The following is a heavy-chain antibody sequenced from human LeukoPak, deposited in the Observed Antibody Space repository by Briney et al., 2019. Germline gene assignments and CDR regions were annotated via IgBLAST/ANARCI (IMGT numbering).Heavy chain of an antibody. CDR1: GGSISSYY. Sequence: KASETLSLTWTVSGGSISSYYWRWIRQHSRKGLEWIVYIYYSGCTNYNPSLKGRVTISVDTSKNQFSLKLSSVTAADTAVYYCARLQAAAGPFFDYWGEGTLVTVSS. J-gene: IGHJ4*02. CDR3: ARLQAAAGPFFDY. CDR2: IYYSGCT. V-gene: IGHV4-59*08. D-gene: IGHD6-13*01.